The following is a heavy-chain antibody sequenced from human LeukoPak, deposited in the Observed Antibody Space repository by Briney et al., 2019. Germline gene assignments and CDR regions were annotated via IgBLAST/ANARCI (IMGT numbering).Heavy chain of an antibody. D-gene: IGHD6-19*01. CDR2: ISGSGDYT. CDR1: GFTFSSYA. Sequence: GGSLRPSCAASGFTFSSYAMSWVRQAPGKGLEWVSAISGSGDYTYSADSVKGRFTISRDNSKNTLYLQMNSLRAEDTAVYYCAKQAVTAEYFVYWGQGTLVTVSS. J-gene: IGHJ4*02. CDR3: AKQAVTAEYFVY. V-gene: IGHV3-23*01.